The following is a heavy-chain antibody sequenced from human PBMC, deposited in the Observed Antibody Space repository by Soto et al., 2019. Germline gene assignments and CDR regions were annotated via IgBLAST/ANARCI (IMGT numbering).Heavy chain of an antibody. Sequence: QLQLQESGPGLVKPSETLSLTCTVSGGSISSSSYYWGWIRQPPGKGLEWIGSIYYSGSTYYNPSLKSRVTISVDTSKNQFSLKLSSVTAADTAVYYCAAKVKGQQLVRVRWFDPWGQGTLVTVSS. V-gene: IGHV4-39*01. J-gene: IGHJ5*02. CDR3: AAKVKGQQLVRVRWFDP. CDR2: IYYSGST. CDR1: GGSISSSSYY. D-gene: IGHD6-13*01.